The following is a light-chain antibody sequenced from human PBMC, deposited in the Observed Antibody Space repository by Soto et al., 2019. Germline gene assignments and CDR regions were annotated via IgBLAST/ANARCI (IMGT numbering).Light chain of an antibody. V-gene: IGKV3-20*01. CDR3: QQYGSSPSIT. Sequence: EIELRQSPDTLSLSPEERAAISGIANRNFNGTYLTWYQQKPGQAPRLLIYGVSRRATGIPDRFSASGSGTDFTLTISRLEPEDFAVYYCQQYGSSPSITFGQGTRLEIK. CDR1: RNFNGTY. CDR2: GVS. J-gene: IGKJ5*01.